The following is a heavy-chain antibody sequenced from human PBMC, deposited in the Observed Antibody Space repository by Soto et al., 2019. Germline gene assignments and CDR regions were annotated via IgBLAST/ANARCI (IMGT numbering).Heavy chain of an antibody. CDR1: GGSFSGYY. Sequence: QVQLQQWGAGLLKPSETLSLTCAVYGGSFSGYYWSWIRQPPGKGLEWIGEINHSGSTNYNPSLKGRVTISVDTSKNQFSLKLSSVPAADTAVYYCARDKVQRDPKRRWFDPWGQGTLVTVSS. J-gene: IGHJ5*02. CDR3: ARDKVQRDPKRRWFDP. V-gene: IGHV4-34*01. D-gene: IGHD6-25*01. CDR2: INHSGST.